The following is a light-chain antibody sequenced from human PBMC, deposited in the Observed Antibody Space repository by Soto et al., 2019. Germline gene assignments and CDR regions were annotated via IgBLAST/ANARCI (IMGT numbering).Light chain of an antibody. J-gene: IGLJ1*01. CDR3: ISYSSSSTLYV. CDR1: SSDVGGYNY. CDR2: EVS. Sequence: QSALTQPASVSGSPGQSITISCTGISSDVGGYNYVSWFQQHPGKAPKLMIFEVSDRPSGISNRFSGSKSGNTASLTISGLQAEDEADYYCISYSSSSTLYVFGTGTQLTVL. V-gene: IGLV2-14*01.